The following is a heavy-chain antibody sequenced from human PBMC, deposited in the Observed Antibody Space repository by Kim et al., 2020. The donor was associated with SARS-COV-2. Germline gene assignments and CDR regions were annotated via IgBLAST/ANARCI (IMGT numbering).Heavy chain of an antibody. CDR3: AKPPDDDFWSGSTAAYYGKDV. D-gene: IGHD3-3*01. CDR1: GFTFSSYA. CDR2: ISGSGGST. V-gene: IGHV3-23*01. Sequence: GGSLRLSCAASGFTFSSYAMSWVRQAPGKGLEWVSAISGSGGSTYYADSVKGRFTISRDNSKNTLYLQMNSLRAEDTAVYYCAKPPDDDFWSGSTAAYYGKDVWGQGTTVTVSS. J-gene: IGHJ6*02.